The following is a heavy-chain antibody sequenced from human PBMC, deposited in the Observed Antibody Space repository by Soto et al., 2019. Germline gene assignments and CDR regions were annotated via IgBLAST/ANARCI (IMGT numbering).Heavy chain of an antibody. J-gene: IGHJ4*02. Sequence: QVQLVESGGGVVQPGRSLRLSCAASGFTFSSYGMHWVRQAPGKGLEWVAVISYDGSNKYYADSVKGRFTISRDNSKNTLYMQMNSLIADDTAVYYCAKDGATDVAMARIFFDYWGQGTLVTVSS. CDR2: ISYDGSNK. CDR3: AKDGATDVAMARIFFDY. D-gene: IGHD3-3*02. V-gene: IGHV3-30*18. CDR1: GFTFSSYG.